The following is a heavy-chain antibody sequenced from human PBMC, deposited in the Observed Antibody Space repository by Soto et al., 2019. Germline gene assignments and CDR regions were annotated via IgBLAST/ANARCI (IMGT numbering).Heavy chain of an antibody. Sequence: GASVKVSCKASGDTFTSYDINWVRQATGQGLEWMGWMNPNSGNTGYAQKFQGRVTMTRNTSISTAYMELSSLRSEDTAVYYCAARYYGYYYMDVWGKGTTVTVSS. D-gene: IGHD4-17*01. V-gene: IGHV1-8*01. CDR2: MNPNSGNT. J-gene: IGHJ6*03. CDR3: AARYYGYYYMDV. CDR1: GDTFTSYD.